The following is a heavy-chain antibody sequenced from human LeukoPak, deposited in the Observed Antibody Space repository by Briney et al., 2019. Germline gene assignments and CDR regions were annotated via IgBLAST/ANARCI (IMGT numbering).Heavy chain of an antibody. CDR2: VNPNSGNT. J-gene: IGHJ4*02. Sequence: GASVKVSCKASGYTFTSYDINWVRQATGQGLEWVGWVNPNSGNTGYAQKFQGRVTMTRNTSISTAYMELSSLRSEDTAVYYCARAIRNVDTTILFHFDYWGQGTLVTVSS. CDR1: GYTFTSYD. CDR3: ARAIRNVDTTILFHFDY. D-gene: IGHD5-18*01. V-gene: IGHV1-8*01.